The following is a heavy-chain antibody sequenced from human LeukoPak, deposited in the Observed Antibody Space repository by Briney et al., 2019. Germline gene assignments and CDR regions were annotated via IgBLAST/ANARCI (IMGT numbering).Heavy chain of an antibody. Sequence: SETLSLTCTVSGGSISSYYWSWIRQPPGKGLEWIGYIYYSGSTNYNPSLKSRVTISVDTSKNQFSLKLSSVTAADTAVYYCAKDSKTYCSNTSCYTNHFDYWGHGTLVTVSS. CDR1: GGSISSYY. CDR2: IYYSGST. V-gene: IGHV4-59*12. CDR3: AKDSKTYCSNTSCYTNHFDY. J-gene: IGHJ4*01. D-gene: IGHD2-2*02.